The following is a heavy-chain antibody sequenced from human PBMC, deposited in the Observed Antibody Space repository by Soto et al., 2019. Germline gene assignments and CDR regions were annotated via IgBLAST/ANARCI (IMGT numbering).Heavy chain of an antibody. CDR1: GGSFSGYY. CDR2: INHSGST. Sequence: PLETLSLTCAVYGGSFSGYYWSWIRQPPGKGLEWIGEINHSGSTNYNPSLKSRVTISVDTSKNQFSLKLSSVTAADTAVYYCARVRNXLLWFGESSARFDPWGQGTLVTVSS. V-gene: IGHV4-34*01. D-gene: IGHD3-10*01. CDR3: ARVRNXLLWFGESSARFDP. J-gene: IGHJ5*02.